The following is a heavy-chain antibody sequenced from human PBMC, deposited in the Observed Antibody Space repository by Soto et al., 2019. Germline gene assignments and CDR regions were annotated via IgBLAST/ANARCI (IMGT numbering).Heavy chain of an antibody. Sequence: GGSLRLSCAASGFTFSSYWMSWVRQAPGKGLEWVANIKQDGSEKYYVDSVKGRFTISRDNAKNSLYLQMNSLRAEDTAVYYCARFLEWLPYYYYGMDVWGQGTTVTVSS. J-gene: IGHJ6*02. CDR2: IKQDGSEK. CDR3: ARFLEWLPYYYYGMDV. CDR1: GFTFSSYW. V-gene: IGHV3-7*05. D-gene: IGHD3-3*01.